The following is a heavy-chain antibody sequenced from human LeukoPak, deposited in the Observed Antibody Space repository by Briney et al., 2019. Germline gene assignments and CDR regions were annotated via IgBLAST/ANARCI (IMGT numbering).Heavy chain of an antibody. V-gene: IGHV3-7*01. D-gene: IGHD3-16*02. CDR2: IKEEGGEK. CDR3: ARISRLGDLSLYRALDY. J-gene: IGHJ4*02. Sequence: GGSLRLSCEVSGFTFTDYWMNWVRQAPGKGLEWVANIKEEGGEKNYVDSVKGRFTISRDNALYLQMNSLRVEDSAVYYCARISRLGDLSLYRALDYWGQGTRVTVSS. CDR1: GFTFTDYW.